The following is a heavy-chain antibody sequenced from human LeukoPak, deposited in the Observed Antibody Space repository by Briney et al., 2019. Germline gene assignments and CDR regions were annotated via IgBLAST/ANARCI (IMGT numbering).Heavy chain of an antibody. D-gene: IGHD3-22*01. CDR2: IYTSGST. V-gene: IGHV4-61*02. CDR1: GGSISSGSYY. Sequence: SQTLSLTCTVSGGSISSGSYYWSWIRQPAGKGLEWIGRIYTSGSTNYNPSLKSRVTISVDTSKNQFSLKLSSVTAADTAVYDCAREHYDSSGYYLYYYYYYMDVWGKGTTVTVSS. J-gene: IGHJ6*03. CDR3: AREHYDSSGYYLYYYYYYMDV.